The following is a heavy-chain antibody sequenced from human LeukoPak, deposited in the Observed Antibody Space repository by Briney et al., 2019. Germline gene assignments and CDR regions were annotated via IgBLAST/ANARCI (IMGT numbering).Heavy chain of an antibody. V-gene: IGHV3-23*01. CDR3: AKDLRYYYDNNGYLYYFDY. CDR1: GFTFSNYA. D-gene: IGHD3-22*01. Sequence: QPGGSLRLSCAASGFTFSNYAMSWVRQAPGKGLEWVSTISGSDGSTYYADSVKGRFTISRNNSKNTLYLQMNSLRAEDTAVYYCAKDLRYYYDNNGYLYYFDYWGQGTLVSVSS. CDR2: ISGSDGST. J-gene: IGHJ4*02.